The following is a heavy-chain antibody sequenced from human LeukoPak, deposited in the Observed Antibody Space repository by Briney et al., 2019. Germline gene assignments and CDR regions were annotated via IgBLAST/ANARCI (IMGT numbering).Heavy chain of an antibody. Sequence: GGSLRLSCAASGFTFSSYAMSWVRQAPGKGLDWVSSISGSGGTTYYADSVKGRFTISRDNSKNSLYLQMNSLRAEDTAVYYCAKCILTGYYKGYMDVWGKGTTVTISS. D-gene: IGHD3-9*01. CDR3: AKCILTGYYKGYMDV. CDR2: ISGSGGTT. V-gene: IGHV3-23*01. CDR1: GFTFSSYA. J-gene: IGHJ6*03.